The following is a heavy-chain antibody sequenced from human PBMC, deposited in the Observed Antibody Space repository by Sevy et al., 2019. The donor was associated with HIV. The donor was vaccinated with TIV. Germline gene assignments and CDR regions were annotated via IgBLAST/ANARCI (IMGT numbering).Heavy chain of an antibody. V-gene: IGHV3-53*01. CDR3: ARGGLTVALDY. Sequence: GSLRLSCAASGFTVSSNYMSWVRQAPGKGLEWVSVIYSGGSTYYADSVKGRFTISRDNSKNTQYLQMNSLRAEDTAVYYCARGGLTVALDYWGQGTLVTVSS. CDR1: GFTVSSNY. J-gene: IGHJ4*02. CDR2: IYSGGST. D-gene: IGHD6-19*01.